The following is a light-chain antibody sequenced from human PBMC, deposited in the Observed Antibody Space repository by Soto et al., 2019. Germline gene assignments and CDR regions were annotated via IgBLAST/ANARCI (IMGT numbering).Light chain of an antibody. CDR2: EVS. CDR3: SSYISTSTSV. J-gene: IGLJ1*01. CDR1: SSDVGSYDR. Sequence: QSALTQPPSVSGSPGQSVTISCSGTSSDVGSYDRVSWSWYQQSPGTAPKLIIYEVSDRPSGVPDRFSGFKSGDTASLTISGLQAEDEADYYCSSYISTSTSVFGTGTKVTVL. V-gene: IGLV2-18*02.